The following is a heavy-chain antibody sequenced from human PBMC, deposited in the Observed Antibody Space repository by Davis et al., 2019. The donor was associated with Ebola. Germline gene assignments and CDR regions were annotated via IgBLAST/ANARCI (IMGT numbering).Heavy chain of an antibody. D-gene: IGHD3-10*01. V-gene: IGHV3-23*01. Sequence: GESLKISCAASGFTFNSYVMSWVRQAPGKGLEWVSAITIRSDSTYYTDSVKGRFTISRDNSENTLFLQMDSLRAEDTAVYYCAKGSGATRPYYFDYWRQGTQVTVSS. CDR3: AKGSGATRPYYFDY. J-gene: IGHJ4*02. CDR1: GFTFNSYV. CDR2: ITIRSDST.